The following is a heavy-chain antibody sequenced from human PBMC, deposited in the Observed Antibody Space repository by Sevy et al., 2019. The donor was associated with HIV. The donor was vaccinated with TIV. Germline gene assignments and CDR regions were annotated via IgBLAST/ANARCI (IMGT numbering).Heavy chain of an antibody. J-gene: IGHJ6*02. V-gene: IGHV3-15*01. Sequence: GGSLRLSCAASGFTFSHGWMSWVRQAPGKGLEWVGRIKSKTDGGTIDYVAPVKGRFTIARDDSRNTLYLQLNSLKSEDTADYYCTLDGIWNVGNNYYYGMDVWGQGTTVTVSS. D-gene: IGHD1-1*01. CDR2: IKSKTDGGTI. CDR1: GFTFSHGW. CDR3: TLDGIWNVGNNYYYGMDV.